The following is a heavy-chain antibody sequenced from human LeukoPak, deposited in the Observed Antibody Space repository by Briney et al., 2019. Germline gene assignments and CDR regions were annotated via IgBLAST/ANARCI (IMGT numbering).Heavy chain of an antibody. J-gene: IGHJ4*02. D-gene: IGHD1-26*01. Sequence: GGSLRLSCAASGFTFSSYWMHWVRQAPGKGLVWVARINGDGISTTYADSVKDRFTISRDNARNTVYLQMISLRGEDTAVYYCARDGWVDYWGQGTLVTVSS. V-gene: IGHV3-74*01. CDR3: ARDGWVDY. CDR2: INGDGIST. CDR1: GFTFSSYW.